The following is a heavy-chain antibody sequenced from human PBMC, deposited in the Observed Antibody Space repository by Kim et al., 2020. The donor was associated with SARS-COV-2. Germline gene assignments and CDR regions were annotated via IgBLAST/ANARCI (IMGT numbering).Heavy chain of an antibody. CDR2: INHSGST. CDR3: ASVIAAAGTIDAFDI. CDR1: GGSFSGYY. Sequence: SETLSLTCAVYGGSFSGYYWSWIRQPPGKGLEWIGEINHSGSTNYNPSLKSRVTTSVDTSKNQFSLKLSSVTAADTAVYYCASVIAAAGTIDAFDIWGQGTMVTVSS. V-gene: IGHV4-34*01. J-gene: IGHJ3*02. D-gene: IGHD6-13*01.